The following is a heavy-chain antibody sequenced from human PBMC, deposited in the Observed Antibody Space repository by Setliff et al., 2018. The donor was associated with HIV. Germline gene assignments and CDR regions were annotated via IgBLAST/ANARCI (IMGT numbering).Heavy chain of an antibody. V-gene: IGHV3-11*01. CDR1: GFTFSDYY. Sequence: GGSLRLSCAASGFTFSDYYMSWIRQAPGKGLEWVSYISSSGTNIYYVDSVKGRFTISRDNAKNSLYLQMNSLRAEDTAVYYCATFDGAERVYTGRRYYSVRGPGYFRFWGQGTLVTVSS. CDR3: ATFDGAERVYTGRRYYSVRGPGYFRF. CDR2: ISSSGTNI. J-gene: IGHJ1*01. D-gene: IGHD3-10*01.